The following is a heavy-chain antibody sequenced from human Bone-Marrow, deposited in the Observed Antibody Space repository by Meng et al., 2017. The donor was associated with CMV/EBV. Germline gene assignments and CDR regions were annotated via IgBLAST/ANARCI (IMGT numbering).Heavy chain of an antibody. CDR1: GYTFTSYY. CDR3: ARVPSWVGATTDYGMDF. D-gene: IGHD1-26*01. V-gene: IGHV1-2*02. CDR2: INPNSGGT. J-gene: IGHJ6*01. Sequence: ASVKVSCKASGYTFTSYYMHWVRQAPGQGLEWMGWINPNSGGTNYAQKFQGRVTMTRDTSISTAYMEVSRLRSDDTAVYYCARVPSWVGATTDYGMDFWGQGNTVTGSS.